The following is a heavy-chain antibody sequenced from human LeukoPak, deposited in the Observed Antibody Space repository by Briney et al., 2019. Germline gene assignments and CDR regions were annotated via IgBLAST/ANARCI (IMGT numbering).Heavy chain of an antibody. Sequence: PGGSLRLSCAASGFTFSSYGMHWVRQAPGKGLEWVAFIRYDGSNKYYADSVKGRFTISRDNSKNTLYLQMNSLRAEDTAVYYCAKDANSGYNCVGVLDYWGQGTLVTVSS. J-gene: IGHJ4*02. CDR3: AKDANSGYNCVGVLDY. V-gene: IGHV3-30*02. CDR1: GFTFSSYG. D-gene: IGHD5-12*01. CDR2: IRYDGSNK.